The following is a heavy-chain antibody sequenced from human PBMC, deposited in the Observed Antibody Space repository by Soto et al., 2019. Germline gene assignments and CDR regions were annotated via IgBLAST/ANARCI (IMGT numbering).Heavy chain of an antibody. CDR3: ARVTMVIRDSDHFGVDV. CDR2: ISHSGTT. Sequence: SETLSLTCLVSGFPISSTYSWGWIRQPPGKGLEWIGSISHSGTTSYSPSLTSRVSISVDTSKDQVSLKLTSVTAADTAVYFCARVTMVIRDSDHFGVDVWGHGTTVTVSS. J-gene: IGHJ6*02. CDR1: GFPISSTYS. D-gene: IGHD4-17*01. V-gene: IGHV4-38-2*02.